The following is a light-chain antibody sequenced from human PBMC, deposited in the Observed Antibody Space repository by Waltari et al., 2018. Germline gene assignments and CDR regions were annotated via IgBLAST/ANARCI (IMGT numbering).Light chain of an antibody. CDR3: SSYAGSNNWV. Sequence: QAALTQPRSVSGSPGQSVTISCTGTSSDIGGYNYVSWYQQHPGTAPKLMIYEVSKRPSGVSDRFSGSKSGNTASLTISGLQADDEADYYCSSYAGSNNWVFGGGTRLTVL. CDR2: EVS. V-gene: IGLV2-8*01. J-gene: IGLJ2*01. CDR1: SSDIGGYNY.